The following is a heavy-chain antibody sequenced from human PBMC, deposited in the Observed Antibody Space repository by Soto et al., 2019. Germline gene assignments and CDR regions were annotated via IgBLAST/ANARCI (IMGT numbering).Heavy chain of an antibody. D-gene: IGHD5-12*01. J-gene: IGHJ6*02. V-gene: IGHV1-69*13. CDR3: ARRGDSGYDDYYYYGMDV. CDR2: IIPIFGTA. Sequence: ASVKVSCKASGGTFSSYAISWVRQAPGQGLEWMGGIIPIFGTANYAQKFQGRVTITADESTSTAYMELSSLRSEDTAVYYCARRGDSGYDDYYYYGMDVWGQGTTVTVSS. CDR1: GGTFSSYA.